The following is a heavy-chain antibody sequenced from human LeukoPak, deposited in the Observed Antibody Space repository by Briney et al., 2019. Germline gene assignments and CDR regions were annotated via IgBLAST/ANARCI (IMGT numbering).Heavy chain of an antibody. V-gene: IGHV1-46*01. J-gene: IGHJ3*02. CDR1: VYTFTSYY. D-gene: IGHD6-13*01. CDR2: INPSVGNT. Sequence: ASVKVSCKASVYTFTSYYMHWVRQAPGQGLEWMGIINPSVGNTSYAQKFQGRVTMTRNTSTSTVYMELSSLRSDDAGVYYCARAGRIAAAGTHYAFDIWGQGTMVTVSS. CDR3: ARAGRIAAAGTHYAFDI.